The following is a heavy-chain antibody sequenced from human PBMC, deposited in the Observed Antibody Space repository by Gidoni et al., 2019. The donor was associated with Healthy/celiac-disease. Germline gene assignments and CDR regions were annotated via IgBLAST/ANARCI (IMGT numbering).Heavy chain of an antibody. V-gene: IGHV1-3*01. CDR3: ARVGATVTTALDY. D-gene: IGHD4-17*01. Sequence: QVQLVQSGAEVKKPGASGKGSGKAAGYTFTSYAMHWVRQAPGTRLEWMGWINAGNANPTYSQTFPVRVTITRDTSASTAYMALRSLRSEDTAVYYCARVGATVTTALDYWGQGPLVTVSS. CDR2: INAGNANP. CDR1: GYTFTSYA. J-gene: IGHJ4*02.